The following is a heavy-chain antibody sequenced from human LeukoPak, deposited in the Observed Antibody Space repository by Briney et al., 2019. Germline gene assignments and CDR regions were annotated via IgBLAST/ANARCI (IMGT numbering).Heavy chain of an antibody. CDR3: AKDPGSNSYGSFDN. D-gene: IGHD5-18*01. J-gene: IGHJ4*02. V-gene: IGHV3-23*01. CDR2: ISSSSDSI. CDR1: GFAFSSYA. Sequence: GGSLRLSCAASGFAFSSYAMIWVRQAPGKGLEWVSAISSSSDSIHYADSVKGRFTISRDNSKNTLYLQMNSLRAEDTAIYYCAKDPGSNSYGSFDNWGQGTLVTVSS.